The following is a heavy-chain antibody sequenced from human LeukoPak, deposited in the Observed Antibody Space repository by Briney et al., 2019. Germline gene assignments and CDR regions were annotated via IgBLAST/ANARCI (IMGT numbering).Heavy chain of an antibody. CDR3: ARDLGVGPYYYYYGMDV. V-gene: IGHV7-4-1*02. D-gene: IGHD3-10*01. CDR1: GYTFNSYA. J-gene: IGHJ6*02. CDR2: INTNTGNP. Sequence: ASVKVSCKASGYTFNSYAMNWLRQAPGQGLEWMGWINTNTGNPTYAQGFTGRFVFSLDTSVSTAYLQISSLKAEDTAVYYCARDLGVGPYYYYYGMDVWGQGTTVTVSS.